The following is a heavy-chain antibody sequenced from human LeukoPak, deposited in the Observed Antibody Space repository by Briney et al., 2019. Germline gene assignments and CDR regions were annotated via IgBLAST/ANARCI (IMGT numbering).Heavy chain of an antibody. CDR1: GGSFSGYY. D-gene: IGHD2-15*01. J-gene: IGHJ5*02. CDR3: ARAPIVVVATGWFDP. V-gene: IGHV4-34*01. CDR2: INHSGST. Sequence: ETLSLTCAVYGGSFSGYYWSWIRQPPGKGLEWSGEINHSGSTNYNPSLKSRVTISVDTSKNQFSLKLSSVTAADTAVYYCARAPIVVVATGWFDPWGQGTLVTVSS.